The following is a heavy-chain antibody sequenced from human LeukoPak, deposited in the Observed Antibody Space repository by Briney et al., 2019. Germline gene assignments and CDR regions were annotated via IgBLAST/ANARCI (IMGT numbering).Heavy chain of an antibody. CDR2: IYYSGST. CDR3: ARVGEGCFDH. Sequence: SETLSLTCTVSGDSISSSDYYWNWIRQPPGKGLEWIGYIYYSGSTYYNPSLKTRVTISIDTSKNQFFLRLRSVTAADTAVYYCARVGEGCFDHWGQGTLATVSS. J-gene: IGHJ4*02. V-gene: IGHV4-30-4*02. CDR1: GDSISSSDYY.